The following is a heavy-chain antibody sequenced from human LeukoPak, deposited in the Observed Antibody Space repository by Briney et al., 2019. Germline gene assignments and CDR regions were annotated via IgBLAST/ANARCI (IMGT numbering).Heavy chain of an antibody. J-gene: IGHJ4*02. Sequence: SETLSLTCTVSGGSISSSSYYWGWIRQPPGKGLEWIGSIYYSGSTYYNPSLKSRVTISVDTSKNQFSLKLGSVTAADTAVYYCARHVRVRGVIRNFDYWGQGTLVTVSS. CDR3: ARHVRVRGVIRNFDY. D-gene: IGHD3-10*01. CDR1: GGSISSSSYY. CDR2: IYYSGST. V-gene: IGHV4-39*01.